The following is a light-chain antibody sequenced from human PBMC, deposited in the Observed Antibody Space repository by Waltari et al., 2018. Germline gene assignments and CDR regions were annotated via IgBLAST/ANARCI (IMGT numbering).Light chain of an antibody. CDR1: QSVSTS. Sequence: PGERATLSCRASQSVSTSLARYQHRPGQAPRLLIYDASTSATGIPARFSGSGSGTDFTLTIISLEPEDFAVYYCQRRSNSPPWTFGQGTTVEVK. J-gene: IGKJ1*01. CDR3: QRRSNSPPWT. V-gene: IGKV3-11*01. CDR2: DAS.